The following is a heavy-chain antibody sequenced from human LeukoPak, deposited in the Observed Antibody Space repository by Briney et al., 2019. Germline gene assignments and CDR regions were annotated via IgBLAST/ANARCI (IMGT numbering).Heavy chain of an antibody. J-gene: IGHJ4*02. CDR2: ISSSSSYI. D-gene: IGHD2-8*01. Sequence: GRSLRLSCAASGFTFNSNSMNWVRQAPGKGLEWVSSISSSSSYIYYADSVKGRFTISRDNAKNSLYLQMNSLRAEDTAVYYCARDANSMAPFDYWGQGTLVTVSS. CDR3: ARDANSMAPFDY. CDR1: GFTFNSNS. V-gene: IGHV3-21*01.